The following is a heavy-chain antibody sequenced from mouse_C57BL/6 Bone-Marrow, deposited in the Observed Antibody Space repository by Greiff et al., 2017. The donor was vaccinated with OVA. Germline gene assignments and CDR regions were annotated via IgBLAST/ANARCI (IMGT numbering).Heavy chain of an antibody. CDR1: GYTFTDYN. CDR3: AREGYYYGSSWFAY. CDR2: INPNNGGT. Sequence: EVQLQESGPELVKPGASVKIPCKASGYTFTDYNMDWVKQSHGKSLEWIGDINPNNGGTIYNQKFKGKATLTVDKSSSTAYMELRSLTSEDTAVYYCAREGYYYGSSWFAYWGQGTLVTVSA. D-gene: IGHD1-1*01. J-gene: IGHJ3*01. V-gene: IGHV1-18*01.